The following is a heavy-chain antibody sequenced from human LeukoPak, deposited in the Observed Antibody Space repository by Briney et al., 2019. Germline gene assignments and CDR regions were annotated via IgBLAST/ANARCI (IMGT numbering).Heavy chain of an antibody. CDR1: GGSISSSGYY. CDR2: IHYSEST. J-gene: IGHJ3*02. D-gene: IGHD3-10*01. V-gene: IGHV4-39*07. Sequence: SETLSLTCTVSGGSISSSGYYWGWIRQTPGKGLEWIGYIHYSESTYYNPSLKSRLTMSVDTSKNQFSLQLSSMTAADTAVYYCARVITMVRGVIIGDTLDIWGQGTLVIVSS. CDR3: ARVITMVRGVIIGDTLDI.